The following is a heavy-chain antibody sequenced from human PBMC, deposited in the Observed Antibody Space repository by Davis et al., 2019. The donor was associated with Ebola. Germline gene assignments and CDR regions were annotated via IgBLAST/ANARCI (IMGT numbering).Heavy chain of an antibody. V-gene: IGHV1-8*01. Sequence: ASVKVSCKASGYTFTSYDINWVRQATGQGLEWMGWMNPNSGNTGYAQNFQGRVTMTRNTSISTAYMELSSLRSEDTAVYYCATDLGYCTDGSCNHYHYGLDVWGQGTTVTVSS. CDR1: GYTFTSYD. D-gene: IGHD2-15*01. CDR3: ATDLGYCTDGSCNHYHYGLDV. CDR2: MNPNSGNT. J-gene: IGHJ6*02.